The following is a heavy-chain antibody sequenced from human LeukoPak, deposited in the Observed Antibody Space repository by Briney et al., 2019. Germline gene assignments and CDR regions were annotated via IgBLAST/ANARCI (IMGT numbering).Heavy chain of an antibody. D-gene: IGHD3-22*01. J-gene: IGHJ3*02. Sequence: GASVKVSCKASGGTFSSYAISWVRQAPGQGLEWMGRINPNSGGTNYAQKFQGRVTMTRATSISTAYMELSRLRSDDTAVYYCARGVGSSGYSIWGQGTMVTVSS. CDR3: ARGVGSSGYSI. V-gene: IGHV1-2*06. CDR2: INPNSGGT. CDR1: GGTFSSYA.